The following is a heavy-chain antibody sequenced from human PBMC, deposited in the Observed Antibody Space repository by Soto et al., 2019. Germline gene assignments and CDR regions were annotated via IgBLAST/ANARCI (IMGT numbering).Heavy chain of an antibody. CDR1: GFTFSSYG. V-gene: IGHV3-74*01. CDR3: ADRGGNTYGLDY. D-gene: IGHD5-18*01. Sequence: EVQLVESGGGLVQPGGSLRLSCAASGFTFSSYGIHWVRQAPGKGLVWVSRIRTDGSTTDYADSVKGRFTISRDNSKNTLYLQMNSLRAEDTAVYYCADRGGNTYGLDYWGQGTLVTVSS. J-gene: IGHJ4*02. CDR2: IRTDGSTT.